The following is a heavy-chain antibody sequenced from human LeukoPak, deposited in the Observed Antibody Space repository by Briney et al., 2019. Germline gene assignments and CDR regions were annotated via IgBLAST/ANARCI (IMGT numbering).Heavy chain of an antibody. CDR1: GYTFTSYY. V-gene: IGHV1-2*02. J-gene: IGHJ4*02. D-gene: IGHD3-22*01. CDR2: INPNSGGT. Sequence: ASVKVSCKASGYTFTSYYMHWVRQAPGQGLEWMGWINPNSGGTNYAQKFQGRVTMTRDTSISTAYMELSSLRSEDTAVYYCAREDYYDSGSNDYWGQGTLVTVSS. CDR3: AREDYYDSGSNDY.